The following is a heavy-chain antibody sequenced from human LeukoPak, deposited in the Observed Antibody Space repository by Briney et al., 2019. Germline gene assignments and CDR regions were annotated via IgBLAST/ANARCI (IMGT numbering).Heavy chain of an antibody. CDR2: IDASGSRI. Sequence: GGSLRLSCAAAEFSFSSYEMTWVRQTPGKGLEWPSYIDASGSRIVYADSVKGRFTISRDNAKNLLFLQMNSLRVEDTGIYYCAREKIAVFGDAFDIWGQGTRVTVSS. CDR1: EFSFSSYE. J-gene: IGHJ3*02. CDR3: AREKIAVFGDAFDI. V-gene: IGHV3-48*03. D-gene: IGHD3-10*01.